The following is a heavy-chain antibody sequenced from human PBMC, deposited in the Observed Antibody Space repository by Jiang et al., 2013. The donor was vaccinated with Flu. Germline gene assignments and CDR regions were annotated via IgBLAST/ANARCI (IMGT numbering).Heavy chain of an antibody. CDR3: ARVKKYYYDSSGYTYGMDV. J-gene: IGHJ6*02. V-gene: IGHV1-69*01. Sequence: SGAEVKKPGSSVKVSCKASGGTFSSYAISWVRQAPGQGLEWMGGIIPIFGTANYAQKFQGRVTITADESTSTAYMELSSLRSEDTAVYYCARVKKYYYDSSGYTYGMDVWGQGTTVTVSS. CDR1: GGTFSSYA. D-gene: IGHD3-22*01. CDR2: IIPIFGTA.